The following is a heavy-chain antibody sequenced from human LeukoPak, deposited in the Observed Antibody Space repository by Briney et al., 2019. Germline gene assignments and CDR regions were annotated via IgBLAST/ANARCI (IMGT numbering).Heavy chain of an antibody. V-gene: IGHV4-38-2*02. D-gene: IGHD1-26*01. J-gene: IGHJ4*02. CDR3: GRGEVGEFDH. CDR1: SYSITRGYN. Sequence: SETLSLTCTVSSYSITRGYNWGWVRPSPGKGLEWIASISHAGDTYYNPSLKSRVTISVDTSKNHFSLNLASVTAPDTAVYFCGRGEVGEFDHWGQGTLVTVSS. CDR2: ISHAGDT.